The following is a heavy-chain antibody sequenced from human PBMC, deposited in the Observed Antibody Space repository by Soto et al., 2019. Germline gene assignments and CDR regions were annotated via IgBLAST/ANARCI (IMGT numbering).Heavy chain of an antibody. J-gene: IGHJ5*02. CDR2: INPNSGGT. V-gene: IGHV1-2*02. D-gene: IGHD6-13*01. CDR3: ARVGQQLVRRWFDP. CDR1: GYTFAGYY. Sequence: ASVKVSCKASGYTFAGYYMHWVRQAPGQGLEWMGWINPNSGGTNYAQKFQGRVTMTRDTSISTAYMELSRLRSDDTAVYYCARVGQQLVRRWFDPWGQGTLVTVSS.